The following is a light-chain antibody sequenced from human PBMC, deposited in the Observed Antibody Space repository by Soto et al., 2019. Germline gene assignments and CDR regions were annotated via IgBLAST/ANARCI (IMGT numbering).Light chain of an antibody. V-gene: IGLV2-8*01. CDR1: SNDVGGYNY. CDR3: SSYTGGDKMV. Sequence: QSALTQPPSASGSPGQSVTISCTGTSNDVGGYNYVSWFQQHPGKAPKLLIYDVTTRPSGVPDRFSGSKSGNTASLSVSGLQAEDEATYYCSSYTGGDKMVFGGGTKLTVL. CDR2: DVT. J-gene: IGLJ3*02.